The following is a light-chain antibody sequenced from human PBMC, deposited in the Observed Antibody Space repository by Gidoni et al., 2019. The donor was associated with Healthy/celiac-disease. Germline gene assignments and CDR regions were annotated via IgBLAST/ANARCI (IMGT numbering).Light chain of an antibody. J-gene: IGLJ2*01. V-gene: IGLV3-21*02. CDR3: QVWDSGYDHVG. CDR1: NIGSKR. Sequence: SYVLTQPPSVSVAPGQTANIPCGGSNIGSKRVNWYQQKPGQAPLLVLSDDSDRPSGIPERLSCFNSGNTATLTIRRVEAGDEADYFCQVWDSGYDHVGFGGGTTLTVL. CDR2: DDS.